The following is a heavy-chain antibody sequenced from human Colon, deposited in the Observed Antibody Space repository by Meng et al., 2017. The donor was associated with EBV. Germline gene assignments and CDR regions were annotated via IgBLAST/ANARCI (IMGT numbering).Heavy chain of an antibody. Sequence: VQLQQWGAGLLQPSDTLSLTRGGRGWSLSGYYWSWIRHFPGRTLEFIGDINHSGSANYNPSLRSRVTISVDTSKNQIFLNLHSVTAADTAVYHCARTFGYCSNNNCPRTLGYWGQGTLVTVSS. CDR2: INHSGSA. V-gene: IGHV4-34*02. CDR1: GWSLSGYY. D-gene: IGHD2-2*03. J-gene: IGHJ4*02. CDR3: ARTFGYCSNNNCPRTLGY.